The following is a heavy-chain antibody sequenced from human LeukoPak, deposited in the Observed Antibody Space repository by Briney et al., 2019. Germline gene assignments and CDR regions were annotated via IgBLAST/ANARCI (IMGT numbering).Heavy chain of an antibody. CDR3: ARGSTYYDSSGQVPFDY. CDR1: GFTFSTYS. J-gene: IGHJ4*02. CDR2: ISSSSSTI. Sequence: GGSLRLSCAASGFTFSTYSMNWVHQAPGKGLEWVSYISSSSSTIYYADSVKGRFTISRDNAKNSLYLQMNSLRAEDTAVYYCARGSTYYDSSGQVPFDYWGQGALVTVSS. V-gene: IGHV3-48*01. D-gene: IGHD3-22*01.